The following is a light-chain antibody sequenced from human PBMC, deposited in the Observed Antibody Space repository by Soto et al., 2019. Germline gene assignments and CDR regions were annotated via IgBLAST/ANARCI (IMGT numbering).Light chain of an antibody. Sequence: QSVLTQPRSVSASPGQSVTISCTGTSSDVGNYNYVSWYQQYPDKAPKLMIHDVSKRPSGVPDRFSGSKSGNTASLTISGLQAEHEADYYCCSYAGSYTLIFGGGTKVTV. CDR1: SSDVGNYNY. CDR3: CSYAGSYTLI. J-gene: IGLJ2*01. V-gene: IGLV2-11*01. CDR2: DVS.